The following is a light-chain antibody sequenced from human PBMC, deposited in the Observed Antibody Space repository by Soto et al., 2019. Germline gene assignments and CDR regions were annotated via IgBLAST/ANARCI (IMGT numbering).Light chain of an antibody. Sequence: EIVMTQSPATLSVSPGERATLSCWASQSVSSNLAWYQQKPGQAPRLLIYGASTRATGIPARFSGSGSGTEITLTISSLQSEDFAVYYGQQYNNWPPYTFGQGTKQEIK. CDR3: QQYNNWPPYT. J-gene: IGKJ2*01. V-gene: IGKV3-15*01. CDR1: QSVSSN. CDR2: GAS.